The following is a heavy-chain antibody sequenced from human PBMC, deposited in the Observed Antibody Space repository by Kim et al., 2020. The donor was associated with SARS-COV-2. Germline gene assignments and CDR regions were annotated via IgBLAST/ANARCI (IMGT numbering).Heavy chain of an antibody. D-gene: IGHD5-18*01. Sequence: SVKGRFTISRGNAKNSLYLQMTSLRAEDTALYYCAKAPDTAMVTGDYGMDVWGQGTTVTVSS. CDR3: AKAPDTAMVTGDYGMDV. V-gene: IGHV3-9*01. J-gene: IGHJ6*02.